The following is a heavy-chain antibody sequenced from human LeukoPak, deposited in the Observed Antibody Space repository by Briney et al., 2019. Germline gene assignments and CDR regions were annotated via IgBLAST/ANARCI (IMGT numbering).Heavy chain of an antibody. CDR3: AKSGGYGLIDY. Sequence: SETLSLTCNVSGVSLSSSSYYWGWIRQPPGKGLEWIGSIFSSGSTYYNSSLKSRVTISIDMSKNQVSLKMSSVTAADTAVYYCAKSGGYGLIDYWGQGTLVTVSS. V-gene: IGHV4-39*01. J-gene: IGHJ4*01. D-gene: IGHD6-25*01. CDR1: GVSLSSSSYY. CDR2: IFSSGST.